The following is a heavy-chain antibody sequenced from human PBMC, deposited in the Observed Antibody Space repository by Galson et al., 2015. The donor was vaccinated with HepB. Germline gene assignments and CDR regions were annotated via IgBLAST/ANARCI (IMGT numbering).Heavy chain of an antibody. CDR3: ARMYGDYEKIDF. J-gene: IGHJ4*02. CDR1: GYTFTNYW. V-gene: IGHV5-51*03. Sequence: QSGAEVKKPGESLKISCKGSGYTFTNYWIGWVRQLPGKGLECMGIIYGDDSDIRYSPSFQGRVTMSVDKSISTAYLQWSSLKASDTAMYFCARMYGDYEKIDFWGQGTLVTVSS. D-gene: IGHD4-17*01. CDR2: IYGDDSDI.